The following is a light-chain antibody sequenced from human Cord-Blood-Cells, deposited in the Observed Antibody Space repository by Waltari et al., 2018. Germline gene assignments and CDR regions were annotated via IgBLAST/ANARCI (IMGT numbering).Light chain of an antibody. Sequence: QSALTQPASVSGSPGQSITISCTGTSSDVGGYNYVSWYQQHPGKAPKLMVYEVSNRPSGVSKRCSGSKSGNTASLTISGLQAEDEADYYCSSYTSSSTLEVFGTGTKVTVL. CDR2: EVS. CDR1: SSDVGGYNY. V-gene: IGLV2-14*01. CDR3: SSYTSSSTLEV. J-gene: IGLJ1*01.